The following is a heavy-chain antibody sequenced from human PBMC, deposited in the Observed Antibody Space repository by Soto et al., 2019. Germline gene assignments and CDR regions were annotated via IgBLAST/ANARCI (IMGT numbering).Heavy chain of an antibody. CDR1: GFTFSSYA. Sequence: EVQLLESGGGLVQPGGSLRLSCAASGFTFSSYAMSWVRQAPGKGLAWVSAISGSGGSTYYADSVKGRFTISRDNSKNTLYLQMNSLRAEDTAVYYCAKTGYDFWSGYFAYYFDYWGQGTLVTVSS. CDR3: AKTGYDFWSGYFAYYFDY. CDR2: ISGSGGST. J-gene: IGHJ4*02. V-gene: IGHV3-23*01. D-gene: IGHD3-3*01.